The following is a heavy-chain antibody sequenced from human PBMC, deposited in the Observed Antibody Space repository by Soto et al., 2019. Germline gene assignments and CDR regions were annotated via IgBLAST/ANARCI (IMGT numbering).Heavy chain of an antibody. CDR3: AADWNYYYDSSGYYSVDYYGMDV. V-gene: IGHV1-58*01. D-gene: IGHD3-22*01. CDR2: IVVGSGNT. J-gene: IGHJ6*02. CDR1: GFTFTSSA. Sequence: VNVSCKASGFTFTSSAVQWVRQARGQRLEWIGWIVVGSGNTNYAQKFQERVTITRDMSTSTAYMELSSLRSEDTAVYYCAADWNYYYDSSGYYSVDYYGMDVWGQGTTVTVSS.